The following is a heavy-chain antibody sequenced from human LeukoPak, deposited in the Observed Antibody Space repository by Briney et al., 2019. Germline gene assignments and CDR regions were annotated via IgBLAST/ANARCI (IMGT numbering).Heavy chain of an antibody. D-gene: IGHD5-18*01. CDR3: ARVVGVGGYSYGFPDY. Sequence: ETLSLTCTVSGGSISSYYWSWVRQPPGKGLERVSIIYSGGSTDYVDSVKGRFTISRDNSKNTLYLQMNSLRAEDTAVYYCARVVGVGGYSYGFPDYWGQGTLVTVSS. V-gene: IGHV3-66*01. J-gene: IGHJ4*02. CDR2: IYSGGST. CDR1: GGSISSYY.